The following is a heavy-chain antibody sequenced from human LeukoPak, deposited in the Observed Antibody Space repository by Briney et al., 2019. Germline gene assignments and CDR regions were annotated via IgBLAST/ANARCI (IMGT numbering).Heavy chain of an antibody. Sequence: GGSLRLSCAASGFTFSSYWMTWVRQAPGKGLQWVANIKQDGSEKNYVDSAKGRFTISRDNAENTVSLQMNSLRAEDTAVYYCARGAYSSIYWGQGTLVTVSS. CDR3: ARGAYSSIY. J-gene: IGHJ4*02. V-gene: IGHV3-7*04. CDR1: GFTFSSYW. CDR2: IKQDGSEK. D-gene: IGHD6-13*01.